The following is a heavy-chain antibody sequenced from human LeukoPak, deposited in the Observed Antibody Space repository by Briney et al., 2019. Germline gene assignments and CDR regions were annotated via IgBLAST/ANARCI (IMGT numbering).Heavy chain of an antibody. J-gene: IGHJ4*02. D-gene: IGHD3-3*01. CDR1: GGSFSGYY. CDR3: AREHLTRVTIAL. Sequence: SETLSLTCAVYGGSFSGYYWSWIRQPPGKGLEWIGDINQSESTSYNPSLKSRVTISVDTSKNRFSLNLRSVTAADTAVYYCAREHLTRVTIALWGQGTLVTVSS. CDR2: INQSEST. V-gene: IGHV4-34*01.